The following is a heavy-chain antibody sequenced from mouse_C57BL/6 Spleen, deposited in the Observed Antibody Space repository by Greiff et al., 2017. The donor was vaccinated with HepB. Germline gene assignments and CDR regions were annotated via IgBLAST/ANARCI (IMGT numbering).Heavy chain of an antibody. D-gene: IGHD2-5*01. CDR2: INPNNGGT. CDR1: GYTFTDYY. J-gene: IGHJ3*01. V-gene: IGHV1-26*01. CDR3: ARHGYYSNYGFAY. Sequence: VQLQQSGPELVKPGASVKISCKASGYTFTDYYMNWVKQSHGKSLEWIGDINPNNGGTSYNQKFKGKATLTVDKSSSKAYMELRSLTSEDSAVYYCARHGYYSNYGFAYWGQGTLVTVSA.